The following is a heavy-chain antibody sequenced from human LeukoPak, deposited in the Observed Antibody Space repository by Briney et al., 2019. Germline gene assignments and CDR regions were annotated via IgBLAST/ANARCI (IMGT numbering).Heavy chain of an antibody. V-gene: IGHV3-30*04. D-gene: IGHD1-26*01. Sequence: PGRSLRLSCEASGFSFRTYAMHWVRQAPGQGLEWVARISYDGSDDHYSDSVKGRFTMSRDNAKNTVYLQMHSLQTADTAVYYCARPHSGTHGTFHLWGQGTMVIVSS. J-gene: IGHJ3*01. CDR3: ARPHSGTHGTFHL. CDR2: ISYDGSDD. CDR1: GFSFRTYA.